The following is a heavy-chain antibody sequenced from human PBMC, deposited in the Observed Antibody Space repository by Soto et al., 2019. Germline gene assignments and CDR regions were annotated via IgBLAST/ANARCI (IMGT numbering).Heavy chain of an antibody. V-gene: IGHV3-30*18. CDR3: AKVEYDFWSGPSDYYYYGMDV. CDR2: ISYDGSNK. CDR1: VFTFSSYG. Sequence: GWSLRLSCASSVFTFSSYGMHWVRQAPGKGLEWVAVISYDGSNKYYADSVKGRFTISRDNSKNTLYLQMNSLRAEDTAVYYCAKVEYDFWSGPSDYYYYGMDVWGQGTTVTVSS. D-gene: IGHD3-3*01. J-gene: IGHJ6*02.